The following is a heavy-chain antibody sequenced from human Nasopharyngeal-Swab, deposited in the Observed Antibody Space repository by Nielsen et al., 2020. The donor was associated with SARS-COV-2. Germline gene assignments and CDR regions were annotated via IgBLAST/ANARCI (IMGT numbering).Heavy chain of an antibody. J-gene: IGHJ4*02. D-gene: IGHD3-10*01. Sequence: GESLKISCAASGFTSSSYAMSWVRQAPGKGLEWVSAISGSGGSTYYADSVKGRFTISRDNSKNTLYLQMNSLRAEDTAVYYCAGDLGGYFDYWGQGTLVTVSS. CDR3: AGDLGGYFDY. CDR2: ISGSGGST. V-gene: IGHV3-23*01. CDR1: GFTSSSYA.